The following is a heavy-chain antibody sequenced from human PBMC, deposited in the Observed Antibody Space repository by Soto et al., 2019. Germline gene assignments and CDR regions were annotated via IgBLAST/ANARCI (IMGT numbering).Heavy chain of an antibody. CDR1: GGSFSGYY. CDR3: ASGYGRNFDY. Sequence: QVQLQQWGAGLLKPSETLSLTCAVYGGSFSGYYWDWIRQPPGKGLEWSGEINHRGSTNYNPSLNSRVTIPVDTSKNQCSLKLSSVTAADTAVDYCASGYGRNFDYWGQGTLVTVSS. D-gene: IGHD3-10*01. V-gene: IGHV4-34*01. J-gene: IGHJ4*02. CDR2: INHRGST.